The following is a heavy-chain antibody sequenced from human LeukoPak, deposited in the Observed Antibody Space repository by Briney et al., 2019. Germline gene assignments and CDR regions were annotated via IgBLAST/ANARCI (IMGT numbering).Heavy chain of an antibody. CDR2: ISYDRSNK. V-gene: IGHV3-30-3*01. CDR1: GFTFSSYA. Sequence: GGSLRLSCAASGFTFSSYAMHWVRQAPGKGLEWVAVISYDRSNKYYADSVKGRFTISRDNSKNTLYLQMNSLRAEDTAVYYCARGREDYYFDYWGQGTLVTVSS. D-gene: IGHD1-26*01. CDR3: ARGREDYYFDY. J-gene: IGHJ4*02.